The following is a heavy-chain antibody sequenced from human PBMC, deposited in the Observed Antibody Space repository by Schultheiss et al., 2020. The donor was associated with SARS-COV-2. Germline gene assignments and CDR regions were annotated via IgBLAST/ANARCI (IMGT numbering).Heavy chain of an antibody. Sequence: GGSLRLSCAASGFTFSSYGMHWVRQAPGKGLEWVAVISYDGSNKYYADSVKGRFTISRDNSKNTLYLQMNSLRAEDTAVYYCAKDGAIYDFWSGYYLLVAGTGFDYWGQGTLVTVSS. J-gene: IGHJ4*02. CDR1: GFTFSSYG. CDR3: AKDGAIYDFWSGYYLLVAGTGFDY. V-gene: IGHV3-30*18. CDR2: ISYDGSNK. D-gene: IGHD3-3*01.